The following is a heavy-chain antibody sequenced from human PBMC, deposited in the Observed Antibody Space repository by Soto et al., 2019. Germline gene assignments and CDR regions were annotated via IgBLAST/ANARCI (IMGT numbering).Heavy chain of an antibody. Sequence: QITLRESGPTLVKPTQTLTLTCSFSGFSLSTSEVGVGWIRQPPGKALEWLALIYWDDEKYYSPSLKSRLTTTQDTSKNQLLLTMTNTDTVDTATYCCARRRTKFRSWSPWGQGTLVTVSS. CDR3: ARRRTKFRSWSP. J-gene: IGHJ5*02. CDR1: GFSLSTSEVG. V-gene: IGHV2-5*02. CDR2: IYWDDEK. D-gene: IGHD6-13*01.